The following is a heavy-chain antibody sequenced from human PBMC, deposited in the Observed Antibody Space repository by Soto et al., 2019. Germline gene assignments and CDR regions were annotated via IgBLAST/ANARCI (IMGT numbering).Heavy chain of an antibody. Sequence: QVQLVQSGAEVKKPGSSVKVSCKASGGTFSTYTITWVRQAPGQGLEWMGRIIPIIGIINYAQKFQGRVTIIADKFTGTAYMELTGLRSDVTAVYYCAGDPDSHYNDSHALSYPWGQGTLVTVSS. V-gene: IGHV1-69*08. D-gene: IGHD4-4*01. CDR3: AGDPDSHYNDSHALSYP. J-gene: IGHJ5*02. CDR1: GGTFSTYT. CDR2: IIPIIGII.